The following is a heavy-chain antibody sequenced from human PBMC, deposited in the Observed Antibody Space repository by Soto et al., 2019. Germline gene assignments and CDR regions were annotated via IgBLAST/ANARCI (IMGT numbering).Heavy chain of an antibody. J-gene: IGHJ4*02. CDR3: ARRGHSGSFYFDY. Sequence: QVQLVQSGAEVKKPGSSVKVSCKASGGTFSSYAISWVRQAPGQGLEWMGGIIPIFGTANYAQKFQGRVTITADESTSTAYVELSSLRSEDTAVHYCARRGHSGSFYFDYWGQGTLVTVSS. V-gene: IGHV1-69*01. D-gene: IGHD1-26*01. CDR2: IIPIFGTA. CDR1: GGTFSSYA.